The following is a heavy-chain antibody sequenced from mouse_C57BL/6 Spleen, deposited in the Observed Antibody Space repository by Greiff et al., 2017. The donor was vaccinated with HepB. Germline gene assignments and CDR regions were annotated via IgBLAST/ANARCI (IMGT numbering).Heavy chain of an antibody. D-gene: IGHD1-1*01. Sequence: QVQLQQSGAELAKPGASVKLSCKASGYTFTSYWMQWVKQRPGQGLEWIGEIDPSDSYTNYNQKFKGKATLTVDTSSSTAYMQLSSLTSEDSAVYYCARTNYYGSSPLSFDYWGQGTTLTVSS. CDR1: GYTFTSYW. V-gene: IGHV1-50*01. CDR2: IDPSDSYT. CDR3: ARTNYYGSSPLSFDY. J-gene: IGHJ2*01.